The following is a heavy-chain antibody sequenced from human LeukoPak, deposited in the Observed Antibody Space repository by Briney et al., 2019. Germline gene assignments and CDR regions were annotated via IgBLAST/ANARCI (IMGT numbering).Heavy chain of an antibody. Sequence: GRSLRPSCAASGFTFSSYWMHWVRQAPGKWLVWVSRINTDGSSTRYADSVKGRFTISRENAKNTMYLQMNSLRAEDTAVYYCASGSYFFDYWGQGTLVTVSS. CDR1: GFTFSSYW. J-gene: IGHJ4*02. D-gene: IGHD1-26*01. V-gene: IGHV3-74*01. CDR2: INTDGSST. CDR3: ASGSYFFDY.